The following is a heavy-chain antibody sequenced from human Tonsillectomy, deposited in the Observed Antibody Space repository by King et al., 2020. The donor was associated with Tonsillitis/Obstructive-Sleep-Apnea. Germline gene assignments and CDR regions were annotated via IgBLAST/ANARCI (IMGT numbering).Heavy chain of an antibody. D-gene: IGHD6-13*01. CDR3: AKGDGSSWSLRYTMDV. Sequence: VQLVESGGGLVQPGGSLRLSCAASGFTFSSYAMSWVRQAPGKGLEWVLGISGSGVSTYYADSVRGRFTISRDNSTNTLYLQMNSLRAGDTAVYFCAKGDGSSWSLRYTMDVWGTGTTVTVSS. CDR2: ISGSGVST. V-gene: IGHV3-23*04. J-gene: IGHJ6*03. CDR1: GFTFSSYA.